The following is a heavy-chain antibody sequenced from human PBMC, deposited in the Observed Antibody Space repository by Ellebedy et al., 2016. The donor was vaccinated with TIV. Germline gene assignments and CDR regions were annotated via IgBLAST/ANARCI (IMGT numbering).Heavy chain of an antibody. Sequence: SETLSLTXTVSGGSVSSGSYYWSWIRQPPGKGLEWIGYIYYSGSTNYNPSLKSRVTISVDTSKNQFSLELSSVTAADTAVYYCARGPITMVRGVITHYYYYGMDVWGQGTTVTVSS. CDR1: GGSVSSGSYY. V-gene: IGHV4-61*01. D-gene: IGHD3-10*01. CDR2: IYYSGST. J-gene: IGHJ6*02. CDR3: ARGPITMVRGVITHYYYYGMDV.